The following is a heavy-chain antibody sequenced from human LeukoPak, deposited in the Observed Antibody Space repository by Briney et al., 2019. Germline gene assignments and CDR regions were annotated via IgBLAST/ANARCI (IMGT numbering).Heavy chain of an antibody. CDR1: GFRFTSYS. CDR3: ARDINPKYNNGDP. CDR2: IKTDGSEK. Sequence: GGSLRLSCAASGFRFTSYSMSWVRQAPGKGLEWVANIKTDGSEKYYVDSVKGRFTVSRDNAVNSLFLQMDSLRVEDTGVYYCARDINPKYNNGDPWGQGTLVTVSS. V-gene: IGHV3-7*01. J-gene: IGHJ5*02. D-gene: IGHD1-1*01.